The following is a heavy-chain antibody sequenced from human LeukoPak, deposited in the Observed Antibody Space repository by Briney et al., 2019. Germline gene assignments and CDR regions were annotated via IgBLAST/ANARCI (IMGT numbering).Heavy chain of an antibody. D-gene: IGHD2-2*01. J-gene: IGHJ6*02. CDR3: AGLGYCSSTSCYYPDHYYYGMDV. CDR1: GYTFTSNY. CDR2: INPSGGST. V-gene: IGHV1-46*01. Sequence: ASVKVSCKASGYTFTSNYIHWVRQAPGQGLEWMGTINPSGGSTTFAQKFQGRVTITADKSTSTAYMELSSLRSEDTAVYYCAGLGYCSSTSCYYPDHYYYGMDVWGQGTTVTVSS.